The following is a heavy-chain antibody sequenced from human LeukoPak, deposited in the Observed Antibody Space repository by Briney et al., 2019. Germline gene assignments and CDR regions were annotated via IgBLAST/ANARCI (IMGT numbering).Heavy chain of an antibody. CDR3: ARRTEDTAMVYDY. V-gene: IGHV3-11*06. D-gene: IGHD5-18*01. Sequence: GGSLRFSCAASGFTFSDYYMSWIRQAPGKGLEWVSYISSSSSYTNYADSVKGRFTISRDNATNSLYLQRNSLRAKDTAVYYCARRTEDTAMVYDYWGQGTLVTVSS. CDR1: GFTFSDYY. J-gene: IGHJ4*02. CDR2: ISSSSSYT.